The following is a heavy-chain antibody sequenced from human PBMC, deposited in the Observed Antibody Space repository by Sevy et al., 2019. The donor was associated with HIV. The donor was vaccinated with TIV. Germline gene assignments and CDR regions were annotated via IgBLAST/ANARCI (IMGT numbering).Heavy chain of an antibody. D-gene: IGHD6-6*01. J-gene: IGHJ3*02. Sequence: ASVKVSCKASGGTFSSYAISWVRQAPGQGLEWMGGIIPIFGTANYAQKFQGRVTITADESTSTAYMELSSLRSEDTAVYYCGVSSIAARPPQGGDDAFDIWGKGTMVTVSS. V-gene: IGHV1-69*13. CDR3: GVSSIAARPPQGGDDAFDI. CDR2: IIPIFGTA. CDR1: GGTFSSYA.